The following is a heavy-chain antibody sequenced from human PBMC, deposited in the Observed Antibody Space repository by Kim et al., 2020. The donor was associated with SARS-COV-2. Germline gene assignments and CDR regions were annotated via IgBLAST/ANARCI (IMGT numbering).Heavy chain of an antibody. V-gene: IGHV1-69*13. CDR3: ARSLMIVVVTPTHDAFDI. CDR2: IIPIFGTA. J-gene: IGHJ3*02. Sequence: SVKVSCKASGGTFSSYAISWVRQAPGQGLEWMGGIIPIFGTANYAQKFQGRVTITADESTSTAYMELSSLRSEDTAVYYCARSLMIVVVTPTHDAFDIWGQGTMVTVSS. D-gene: IGHD3-22*01. CDR1: GGTFSSYA.